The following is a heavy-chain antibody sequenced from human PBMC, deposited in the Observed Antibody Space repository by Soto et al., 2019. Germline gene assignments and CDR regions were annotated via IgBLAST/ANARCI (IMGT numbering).Heavy chain of an antibody. CDR2: IFYTGST. CDR3: ARVKATLYRHYYFDY. CDR1: GGTINSGAYF. Sequence: ASETLSLTCSVSGGTINSGAYFWSWIRQPPGKGLEWIGSIFYTGSTYYSPSLKSRASMSMDTSKNLFSRGRGSMTAANTAVYFCARVKATLYRHYYFDYWGKGTRVTVSS. D-gene: IGHD5-12*01. J-gene: IGHJ4*02. V-gene: IGHV4-30-4*01.